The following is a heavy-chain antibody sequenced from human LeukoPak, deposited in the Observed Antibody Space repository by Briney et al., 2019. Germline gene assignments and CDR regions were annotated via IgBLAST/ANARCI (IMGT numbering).Heavy chain of an antibody. V-gene: IGHV1-2*02. J-gene: IGHJ4*02. Sequence: ASVKVSCKASGYTFTGYYMHWVRQAPGQGLEWMGWINPNSGGTNYAQKFQGRVTMTRDTSISTAYMELSRLRSDDTAVYYCARLITFGGVSDYWGQGTPVTVSS. CDR3: ARLITFGGVSDY. CDR2: INPNSGGT. D-gene: IGHD3-16*01. CDR1: GYTFTGYY.